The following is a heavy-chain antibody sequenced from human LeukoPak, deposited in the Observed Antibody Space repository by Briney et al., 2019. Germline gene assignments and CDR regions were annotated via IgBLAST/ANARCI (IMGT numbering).Heavy chain of an antibody. V-gene: IGHV3-30*02. CDR1: GFTFSSYG. Sequence: GGSLRLSCAASGFTFSSYGMHWVRQAPGKGREWVAFIRYDGSNKYYADSVKGRFTISRDNSKNTLYLQMNSLRVEETAVYYCAKDAAVALYYFDYWGQGTLVTVSS. CDR3: AKDAAVALYYFDY. CDR2: IRYDGSNK. J-gene: IGHJ4*02. D-gene: IGHD6-19*01.